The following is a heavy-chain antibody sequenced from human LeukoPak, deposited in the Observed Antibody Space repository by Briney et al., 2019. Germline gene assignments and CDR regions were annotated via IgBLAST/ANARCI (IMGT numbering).Heavy chain of an antibody. V-gene: IGHV3-53*04. J-gene: IGHJ5*02. CDR2: IYSGGST. CDR1: GFTVSSNY. CDR3: AREVVPAATWFDP. Sequence: GGSLRLSCAASGFTVSSNYMSWVRQAPGKGLEWVSVIYSGGSTYYADSVKGRFTISRHNSKNTLYHQMNSLRAEDTAVYYCAREVVPAATWFDPWGQGTLVTVSS. D-gene: IGHD2-2*01.